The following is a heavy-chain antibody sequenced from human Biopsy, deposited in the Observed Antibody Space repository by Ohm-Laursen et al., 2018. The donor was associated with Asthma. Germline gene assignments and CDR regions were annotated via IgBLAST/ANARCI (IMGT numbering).Heavy chain of an antibody. Sequence: TLSLTCTVSYGSITSGGYYWTWIRQHPGKGLEWIGFIYYSGSTYYNPSLKSRVSISIDTSKNQFSLKLSSVTAADTAVYYCARAQDYYDSRGYYRSFDYWGLGTLVSVSS. D-gene: IGHD3-22*01. CDR2: IYYSGST. J-gene: IGHJ4*01. CDR3: ARAQDYYDSRGYYRSFDY. CDR1: YGSITSGGYY. V-gene: IGHV4-31*03.